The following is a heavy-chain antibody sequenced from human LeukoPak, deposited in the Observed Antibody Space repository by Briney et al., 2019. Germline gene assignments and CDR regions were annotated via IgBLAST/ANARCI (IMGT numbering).Heavy chain of an antibody. CDR3: ARDLGYCTNGVCHTRFDY. Sequence: GGSLRLSCAASGFTFSNYAMSWVRQAPGKGLEWVLTISNSGAGTYYADSVKGRFTISRDNSKDTLYLQMNSLRAEDTAVYYCARDLGYCTNGVCHTRFDYWGQGTLVAVSS. V-gene: IGHV3-23*01. CDR2: ISNSGAGT. J-gene: IGHJ4*02. CDR1: GFTFSNYA. D-gene: IGHD2-8*01.